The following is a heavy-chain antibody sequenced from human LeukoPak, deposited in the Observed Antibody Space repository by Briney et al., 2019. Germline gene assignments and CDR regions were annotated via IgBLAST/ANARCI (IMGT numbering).Heavy chain of an antibody. J-gene: IGHJ3*02. V-gene: IGHV4-59*01. D-gene: IGHD3-22*01. Sequence: SETLSLTCTVSGGSISSYYWSWIRQPPGKGLEWIGDIYYSRSTNYNPSLKSRVTISVDTSKNQFSLKLSSVTAADTAVYYCARGRGGDSSGYLVDASDIWGQGTMVTVSS. CDR2: IYYSRST. CDR3: ARGRGGDSSGYLVDASDI. CDR1: GGSISSYY.